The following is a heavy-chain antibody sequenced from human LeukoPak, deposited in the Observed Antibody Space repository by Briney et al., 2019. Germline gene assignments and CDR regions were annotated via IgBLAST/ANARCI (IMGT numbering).Heavy chain of an antibody. CDR1: GFTFSSYA. CDR3: ARGYYDSSGYYYGFDY. V-gene: IGHV3-30-3*01. J-gene: IGHJ4*02. CDR2: ISYDGSNK. D-gene: IGHD3-22*01. Sequence: QPGRSLRLSCAASGFTFSSYAMHGVRQAPGKAREWVAVISYDGSNKYYADSVKGRFTSSRDNAKNTLYLQMNSLRAEDTAVYYCARGYYDSSGYYYGFDYWGQGTLVTVSS.